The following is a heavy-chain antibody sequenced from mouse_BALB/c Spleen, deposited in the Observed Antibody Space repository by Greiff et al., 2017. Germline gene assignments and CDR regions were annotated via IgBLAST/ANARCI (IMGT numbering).Heavy chain of an antibody. CDR1: GYTFTSYV. CDR2: INPYNGAT. V-gene: IGHV1-14*01. J-gene: IGHJ2*01. D-gene: IGHD1-2*01. CDR3: AREKFITTALFDY. Sequence: EVQLVESGPELVKPGASVKMSCKASGYTFTSYVMHWVKQKPGQGLEWIGYINPYNGATSYNQNFKDKASLTVDKSSSTAYMELHSLTSEDSAVYYCAREKFITTALFDYWGQGTTLTVSS.